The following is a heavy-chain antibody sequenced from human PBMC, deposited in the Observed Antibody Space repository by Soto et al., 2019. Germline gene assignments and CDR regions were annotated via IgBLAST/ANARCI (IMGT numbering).Heavy chain of an antibody. J-gene: IGHJ5*02. D-gene: IGHD2-2*01. Sequence: QVQLQESGPGLLKPSQTLSLTCTLSGCSIISGGHYWSWIRQHPGRGLEWIGYIYYSGSTYSNPSLKGRLIMSVDTSKNQVSLGLSSVTAADTAVYYCARVPYDENWSSSSCHNWFDPWGQGTLVTVSS. CDR1: GCSIISGGHY. CDR2: IYYSGST. V-gene: IGHV4-31*03. CDR3: ARVPYDENWSSSSCHNWFDP.